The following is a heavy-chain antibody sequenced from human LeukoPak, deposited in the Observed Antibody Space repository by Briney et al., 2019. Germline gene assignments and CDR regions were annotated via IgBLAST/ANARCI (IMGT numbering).Heavy chain of an antibody. CDR2: MNHTGNA. Sequence: PSETLSLTCAVHGGSFSGFHWSWVRQPPGKGLEWIGEMNHTGNANYSPSLKSRVTISGDTSKNQFSLKLTSVTAADTAVYYCARHIPLVVPVAAFDIRGQGTMVTVSS. CDR3: ARHIPLVVPVAAFDI. D-gene: IGHD2-2*01. CDR1: GGSFSGFH. J-gene: IGHJ3*02. V-gene: IGHV4-34*01.